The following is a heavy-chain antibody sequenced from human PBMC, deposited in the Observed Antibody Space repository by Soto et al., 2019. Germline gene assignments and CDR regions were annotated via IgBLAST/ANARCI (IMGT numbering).Heavy chain of an antibody. CDR2: IKGVGSEK. V-gene: IGHV3-7*04. J-gene: IGHJ3*02. D-gene: IGHD2-15*01. CDR3: ARELVLGLKSAFDM. Sequence: EVQLLEAGGGLVQPGGSLRLSCAASGLTFNNYWMSWVRQAPGKGLEWVANIKGVGSEKSYGDSVKGRFTISRDNAKNSLYLHMNSLRDEDTAVYFCARELVLGLKSAFDMWGQGTLVTVSS. CDR1: GLTFNNYW.